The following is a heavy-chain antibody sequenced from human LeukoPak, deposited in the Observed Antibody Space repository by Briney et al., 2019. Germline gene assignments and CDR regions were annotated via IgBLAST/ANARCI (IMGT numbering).Heavy chain of an antibody. D-gene: IGHD1-1*01. CDR1: GYTFTSYG. V-gene: IGHV1-18*01. CDR3: ARRQGTTLSFDY. J-gene: IGHJ4*02. Sequence: GASVKVSCTASGYTFTSYGFSWVRQAPGQGLEWMGWINAYNGNTNYAQKLQGRVTITTDTSTSTAYMELRSLRFDDTAVYYCARRQGTTLSFDYWGQGTLVTVSS. CDR2: INAYNGNT.